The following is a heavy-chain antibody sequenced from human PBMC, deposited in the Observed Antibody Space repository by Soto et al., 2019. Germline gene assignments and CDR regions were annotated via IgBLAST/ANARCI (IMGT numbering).Heavy chain of an antibody. V-gene: IGHV3-43*01. D-gene: IGHD3-16*01. CDR2: FSWDGSST. J-gene: IGHJ6*02. CDR1: GFTFVDYT. Sequence: EVHLVESGGDVVQPGGSLRLSCAASGFTFVDYTMHWVRQVPGKGLEWISLFSWDGSSTYYGDSVKGRFTISRDNSRNSLYLQMNSLRPEDTAVYYCAKAVGGYYYGMDVWGQGTTVTVS. CDR3: AKAVGGYYYGMDV.